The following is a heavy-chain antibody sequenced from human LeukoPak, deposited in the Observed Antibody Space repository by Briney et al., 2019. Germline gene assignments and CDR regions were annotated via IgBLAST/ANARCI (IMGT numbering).Heavy chain of an antibody. CDR1: GGSISSYY. Sequence: PSETLSLTCTVSGGSISSYYWSWIRQPPGKGLEWIGYIYYSGSTNYNPSLKSRVTISVDTSKNQFSLKLSSVTAADTAVYYCARGRIAARPYYYYYMDVWGQGTLVTVSS. J-gene: IGHJ6*03. V-gene: IGHV4-59*01. CDR3: ARGRIAARPYYYYYMDV. CDR2: IYYSGST. D-gene: IGHD6-6*01.